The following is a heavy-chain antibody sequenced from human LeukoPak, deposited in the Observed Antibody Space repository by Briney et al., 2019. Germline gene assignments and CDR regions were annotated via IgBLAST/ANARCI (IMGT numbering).Heavy chain of an antibody. V-gene: IGHV3-23*01. J-gene: IGHJ1*01. CDR1: GFTFSSYA. Sequence: PGGSLRLSXAASGFTFSSYAMSWVRQAPGKGLEWVSAISGSGGSTCYADSVKGRFTISRDNSKNTLYLQMNSLRAEDAAVYYCARILSVAKVATIHGGIQHWGQGTLVTVSS. D-gene: IGHD5-12*01. CDR2: ISGSGGST. CDR3: ARILSVAKVATIHGGIQH.